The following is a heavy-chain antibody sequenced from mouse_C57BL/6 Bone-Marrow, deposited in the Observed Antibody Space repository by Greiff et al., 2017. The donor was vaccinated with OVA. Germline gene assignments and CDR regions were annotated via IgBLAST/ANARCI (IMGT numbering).Heavy chain of an antibody. CDR2: ISDGGSYT. J-gene: IGHJ3*01. V-gene: IGHV5-4*01. Sequence: EVQVVESGGGLVKPGGSLKLSCAASGFTFSSYAMSWVRQTPEKRLEWVATISDGGSYTYYPDNVKGRFTISRDNAKNNLYLQMSHLKSEDTAMYYCARVYYSNFAYWGQGTLVTVSA. CDR3: ARVYYSNFAY. CDR1: GFTFSSYA. D-gene: IGHD2-5*01.